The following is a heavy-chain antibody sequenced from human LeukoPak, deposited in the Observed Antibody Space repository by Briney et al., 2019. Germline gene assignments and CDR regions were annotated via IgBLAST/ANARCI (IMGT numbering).Heavy chain of an antibody. J-gene: IGHJ4*02. CDR1: GGSFSGYY. CDR2: INHSGST. V-gene: IGHV4-34*01. Sequence: SETLSLTCAVYGGSFSGYYWSWIRQPPGKGLEWIGEINHSGSTNYNPSLKSRVTISVDTSKNQFSLKLSSVNAADTAVYYCARTIAAAGTYYFDYWGQGTLVTVSS. D-gene: IGHD6-13*01. CDR3: ARTIAAAGTYYFDY.